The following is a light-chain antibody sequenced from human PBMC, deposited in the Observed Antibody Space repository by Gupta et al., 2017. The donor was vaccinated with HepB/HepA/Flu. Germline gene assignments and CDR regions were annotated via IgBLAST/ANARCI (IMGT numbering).Light chain of an antibody. CDR1: SSDVGSYNY. CDR3: SSYTTTNNPV. Sequence: SPLTQPPSVSGSSGQPITVSCPGTSSDVGSYNYVSWYQQHPGRAPKLLICDVTNRPSGISNRFSGSRSGNTASLTISVLQAEDEADYYCSSYTTTNNPVFGTGTRVTVL. V-gene: IGLV2-14*03. CDR2: DVT. J-gene: IGLJ1*01.